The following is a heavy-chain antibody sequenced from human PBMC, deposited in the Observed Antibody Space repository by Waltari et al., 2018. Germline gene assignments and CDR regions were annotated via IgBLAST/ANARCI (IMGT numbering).Heavy chain of an antibody. V-gene: IGHV4-39*07. CDR3: ATQYSSPRGYYYYMDV. CDR1: GGSISSSSYY. D-gene: IGHD6-19*01. J-gene: IGHJ6*03. Sequence: QLQLQESGPGLVKPSETLSLTCTVSGGSISSSSYYWGWIRQPPGKGLEWIGSIYYSGSTYSNPSLKSRVTISVDTSKNQFSLKLSSLRSEDTAVYYCATQYSSPRGYYYYMDVWGKGTTVTVSS. CDR2: IYYSGST.